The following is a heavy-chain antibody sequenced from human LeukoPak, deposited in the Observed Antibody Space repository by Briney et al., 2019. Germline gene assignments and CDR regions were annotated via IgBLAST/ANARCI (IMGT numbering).Heavy chain of an antibody. Sequence: GGSLRLSCAASGFTFSSYWMHWVRQAPGKGLVWVSRINSDGSSTSYADSVKGRFTISRDNAKNTLYLQMNSLRAEDTAVYYCAKAGRSKQPSLFDYWGQGTLVTVSS. D-gene: IGHD3-16*02. CDR3: AKAGRSKQPSLFDY. J-gene: IGHJ4*02. CDR1: GFTFSSYW. CDR2: INSDGSST. V-gene: IGHV3-74*01.